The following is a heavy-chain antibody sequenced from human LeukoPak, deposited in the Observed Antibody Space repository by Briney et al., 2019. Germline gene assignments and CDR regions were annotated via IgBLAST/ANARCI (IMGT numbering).Heavy chain of an antibody. V-gene: IGHV4-4*02. CDR3: AREILGGFNPGAY. CDR1: LDSTTSNF. D-gene: IGHD1-14*01. J-gene: IGHJ4*02. Sequence: SETLSLTCTVSLDSTTSNFWSWVRQPPGKGLEWIGEIHRSGSPNHNPSLQSRVTILIDRSRNQIALELSSVTAADTAVYYCAREILGGFNPGAYWGQGTLVTVSS. CDR2: IHRSGSP.